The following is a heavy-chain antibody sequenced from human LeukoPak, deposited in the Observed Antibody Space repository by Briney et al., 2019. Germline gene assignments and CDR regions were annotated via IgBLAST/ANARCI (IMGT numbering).Heavy chain of an antibody. D-gene: IGHD3-9*01. V-gene: IGHV1-2*02. CDR2: INPNSGGT. CDR1: GYTFTSYD. J-gene: IGHJ3*02. Sequence: ASVKVSCKASGYTFTSYDINWVRQATGQGLEWMGWINPNSGGTNYAQKFQGRVTMTRDTSISTAYMELSRLRSDDTAVYYCAVYYDILTGAFDIWGQGTMVTVSS. CDR3: AVYYDILTGAFDI.